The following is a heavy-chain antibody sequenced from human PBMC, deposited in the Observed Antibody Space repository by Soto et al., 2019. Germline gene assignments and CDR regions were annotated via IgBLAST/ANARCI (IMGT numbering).Heavy chain of an antibody. D-gene: IGHD6-19*01. Sequence: PGGSLRLSCAASGFTFSSYGMHWVRQAPGKGLEWVAVISYDGSNKYYADSVKGRFTISRDNSKNTLYLQMNSLRAEDTAVYYCAKFNAVAAAIDAFDIWGQGTMVTVSS. V-gene: IGHV3-30*18. J-gene: IGHJ3*02. CDR2: ISYDGSNK. CDR1: GFTFSSYG. CDR3: AKFNAVAAAIDAFDI.